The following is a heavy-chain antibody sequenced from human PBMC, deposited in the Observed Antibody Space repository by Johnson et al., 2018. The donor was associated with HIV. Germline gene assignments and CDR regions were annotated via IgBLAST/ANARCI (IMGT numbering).Heavy chain of an antibody. CDR2: ISGSGGST. Sequence: VQLVESGGGLVQPGGSLRLSCAASGFTFSSYAMSWVRQAPGKGLEWVSAISGSGGSTYYADSVKGRFTISRDNSKNTLYLQMNSLRVEDTAVYYCARGRSLRSVAGDDAFDIWGQGTMVTVSS. CDR1: GFTFSSYA. J-gene: IGHJ3*02. CDR3: ARGRSLRSVAGDDAFDI. V-gene: IGHV3-23*04. D-gene: IGHD6-19*01.